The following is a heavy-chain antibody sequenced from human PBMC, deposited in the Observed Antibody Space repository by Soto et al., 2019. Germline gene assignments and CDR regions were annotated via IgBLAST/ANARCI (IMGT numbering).Heavy chain of an antibody. CDR3: ATENPRRGFDP. CDR2: IIPIFGTA. J-gene: IGHJ5*02. V-gene: IGHV1-69*13. CDR1: RGGFEIRS. Sequence: SAELCCEACRGGFEIRSRWWPRQAPGQGLEWMGGIIPIFGTANYAQKFQGRVTITADESTSTAYMELSSLRSEDTAVYYCATENPRRGFDPRGQGTLVTGPS.